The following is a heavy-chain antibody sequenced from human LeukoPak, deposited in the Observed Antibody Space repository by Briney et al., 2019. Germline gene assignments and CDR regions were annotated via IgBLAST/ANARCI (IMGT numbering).Heavy chain of an antibody. CDR1: GFTFDDYT. CDR3: ASGLDSSSWKYGNWFDP. J-gene: IGHJ5*02. D-gene: IGHD6-13*01. Sequence: PGGSLRLSCAASGFTFDDYTMHWVRQAPGKGLEWVSLISWDGGSTYYADSVKGRFTISRDNSKNTLYLQMNSLRAEDTAVYYCASGLDSSSWKYGNWFDPWGQGTLVTVSS. V-gene: IGHV3-43*01. CDR2: ISWDGGST.